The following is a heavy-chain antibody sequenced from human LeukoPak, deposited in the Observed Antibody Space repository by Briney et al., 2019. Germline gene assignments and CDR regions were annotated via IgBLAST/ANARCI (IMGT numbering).Heavy chain of an antibody. CDR3: ARQGVSGGWATDAFDI. J-gene: IGHJ3*02. D-gene: IGHD6-19*01. Sequence: SETLSLTCTVSGGSIRSYYWSWIRQPPGKGLEWIGYIYYSGSTNYNPSLKSRVTISVDTSKNQFSLKLSSVTAADSAVYYCARQGVSGGWATDAFDIWGQGTMVTVSS. V-gene: IGHV4-59*08. CDR1: GGSIRSYY. CDR2: IYYSGST.